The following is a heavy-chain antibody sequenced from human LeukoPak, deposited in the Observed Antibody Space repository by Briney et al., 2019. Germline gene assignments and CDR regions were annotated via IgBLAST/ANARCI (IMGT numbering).Heavy chain of an antibody. D-gene: IGHD6-13*01. J-gene: IGHJ6*03. CDR2: IYYSGST. CDR3: AVAAAGTDYYYYMDV. CDR1: GGSISSYY. V-gene: IGHV4-59*01. Sequence: SETLSLTCTVSGGSISSYYWSWIRQPPGKGLEWIGYIYYSGSTNYNPSLKSRVTISVDTSKNQFSLKLSSVTAADTAVYYCAVAAAGTDYYYYMDVWGKGTTVTVSS.